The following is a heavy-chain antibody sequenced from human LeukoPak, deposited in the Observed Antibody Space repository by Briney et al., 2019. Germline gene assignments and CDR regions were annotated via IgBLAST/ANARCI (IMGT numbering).Heavy chain of an antibody. V-gene: IGHV3-30*02. CDR1: GFTFSSFG. D-gene: IGHD3-3*01. CDR3: ARSQAPLEWLLKNAFDI. J-gene: IGHJ3*02. Sequence: PGGSLRLSCAASGFTFSSFGMHWVRQAPGKGLEWVAFIRYDGTDKYYADSVKGRFTISRDNSKNTLYLQMNSLRPEDTAVYYCARSQAPLEWLLKNAFDIWGQGTMVTVSS. CDR2: IRYDGTDK.